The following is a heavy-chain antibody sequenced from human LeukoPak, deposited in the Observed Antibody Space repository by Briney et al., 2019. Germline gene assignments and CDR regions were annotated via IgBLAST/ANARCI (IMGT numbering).Heavy chain of an antibody. Sequence: GGSLRLSCAASGFTFSSHWMSWVRQAPGKGLEWVANIKKDGSEKYYVDSVKGRFTISRDDAKTSLYLQMNSLRAEDTAVYYCARDLSGVTGYTYGRGIDYWGQGTLVTVSS. CDR2: IKKDGSEK. V-gene: IGHV3-7*01. CDR1: GFTFSSHW. J-gene: IGHJ4*02. D-gene: IGHD5-18*01. CDR3: ARDLSGVTGYTYGRGIDY.